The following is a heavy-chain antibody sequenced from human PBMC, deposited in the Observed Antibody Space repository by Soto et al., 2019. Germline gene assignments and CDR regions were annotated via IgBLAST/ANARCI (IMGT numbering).Heavy chain of an antibody. D-gene: IGHD1-1*01. CDR3: VREGGSLAFDS. J-gene: IGHJ4*02. Sequence: EVQLVASGGGLVPPAGSLRLSCAVSGLTFSTDEMNWVRQAPGKGLEWLAYISYTSTTIKYADSVKGRFAVSRDNAKKSLSLQMNNLRVEDTAVYYCVREGGSLAFDSWGQGTLVTVAS. CDR2: ISYTSTTI. V-gene: IGHV3-48*03. CDR1: GLTFSTDE.